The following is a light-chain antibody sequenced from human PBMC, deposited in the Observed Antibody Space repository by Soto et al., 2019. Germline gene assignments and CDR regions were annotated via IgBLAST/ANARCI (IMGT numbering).Light chain of an antibody. CDR3: SSYTGSSTFV. Sequence: QSALTQAASVSGSPGQSITISCTGTSSDVGGYDYVSWYQQLPGKAPKLLIYDVNNRPSGVSHRFSGSKSGNTASLTISGLQAEDEADYYCSSYTGSSTFVFGTGT. CDR2: DVN. V-gene: IGLV2-14*01. CDR1: SSDVGGYDY. J-gene: IGLJ1*01.